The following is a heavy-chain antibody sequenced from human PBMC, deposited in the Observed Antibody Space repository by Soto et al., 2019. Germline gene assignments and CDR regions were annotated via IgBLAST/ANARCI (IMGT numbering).Heavy chain of an antibody. CDR1: GFTFSNAW. Sequence: EVQLVESGGGLVKPGGSLRLSCAASGFTFSNAWMSWVRQAPGKGLEWVGRIKSKTDGGTTDYAAPVKGRFTISRDDSKNTLYLQMNSMKTEDTAVYYCTTDVTLYYFDYWGQGTLVTVSS. J-gene: IGHJ4*02. CDR3: TTDVTLYYFDY. V-gene: IGHV3-15*01. CDR2: IKSKTDGGTT. D-gene: IGHD2-21*02.